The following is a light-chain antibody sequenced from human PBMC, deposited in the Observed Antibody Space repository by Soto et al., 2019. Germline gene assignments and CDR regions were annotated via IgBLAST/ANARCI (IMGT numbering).Light chain of an antibody. V-gene: IGLV2-23*02. CDR3: CSDAGRSTYV. CDR1: GSYNF. J-gene: IGLJ1*01. Sequence: LTQPASVSGSPGQSITISCTVGSYNFVSWYQQHPGKAPKVLIYEVSKRPSGVSDRFSGSKSGNTASLTISGLQAEDEADYYCCSDAGRSTYVFGTGTKVT. CDR2: EVS.